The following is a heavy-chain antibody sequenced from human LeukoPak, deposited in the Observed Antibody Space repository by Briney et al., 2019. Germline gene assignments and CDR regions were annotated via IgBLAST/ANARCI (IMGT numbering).Heavy chain of an antibody. J-gene: IGHJ5*02. V-gene: IGHV2-5*02. CDR3: AHRGQDTAMVRVLYNWFDP. CDR2: IYLDDGK. CDR1: GVSLSTSGGG. D-gene: IGHD5-18*01. Sequence: SGPTLVKPTQTLTLTCTFSGVSLSTSGGGVGWIRQPPGKALEWLSLIYLDDGKRYSPSLKSRLTITKATSKNQVVLTMTNMDPVDTATYYCAHRGQDTAMVRVLYNWFDPWGQGTLVTVSS.